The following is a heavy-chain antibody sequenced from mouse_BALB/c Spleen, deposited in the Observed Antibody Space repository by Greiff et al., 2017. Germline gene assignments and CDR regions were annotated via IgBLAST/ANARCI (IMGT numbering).Heavy chain of an antibody. CDR3: ARGGLLRPSWFAY. Sequence: DVKLVESGGGLVKPGGSLKLSCAASGFTFSDYYMYWVRQTPEKRLEWVATISDGGSYTYYPDSVKGRFTISRDNAKNNLYLQMSSLKSEDTAMYYCARGGLLRPSWFAYWGQGTLVTVSA. J-gene: IGHJ3*01. V-gene: IGHV5-4*02. CDR2: ISDGGSYT. CDR1: GFTFSDYY. D-gene: IGHD1-2*01.